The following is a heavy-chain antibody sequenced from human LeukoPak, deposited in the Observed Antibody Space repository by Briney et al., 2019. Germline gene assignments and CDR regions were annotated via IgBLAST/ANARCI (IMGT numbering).Heavy chain of an antibody. V-gene: IGHV4-38-2*01. D-gene: IGHD3-10*01. Sequence: PSETLSLTCGVSGYSISRGDYWAWIRQPPGKGLEWIGTIYHTRSTYYTPSLGSRVTISVDTSKNEFSLNLNSVTAADTAVYYCARAGWIITSGIDYWGQGALVTVSS. J-gene: IGHJ4*02. CDR1: GYSISRGDY. CDR2: IYHTRST. CDR3: ARAGWIITSGIDY.